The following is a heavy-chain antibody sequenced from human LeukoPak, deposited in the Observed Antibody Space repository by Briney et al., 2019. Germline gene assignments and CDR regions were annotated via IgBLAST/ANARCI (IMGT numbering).Heavy chain of an antibody. D-gene: IGHD2/OR15-2a*01. J-gene: IGHJ4*02. V-gene: IGHV4-4*02. CDR3: TRENRPFCPFAY. Sequence: SETLSLTCGVSGGSIDITNYWSWVRQAPGKGLEWIGEISHSGTTNYNPSLRSRVTMFLDRANNQFSLSLTSVTAADSAAYYCTRENRPFCPFAYWGQGVLVTVSS. CDR2: ISHSGTT. CDR1: GGSIDITNY.